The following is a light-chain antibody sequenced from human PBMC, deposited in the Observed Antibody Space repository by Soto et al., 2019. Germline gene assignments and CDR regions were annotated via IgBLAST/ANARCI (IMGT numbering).Light chain of an antibody. Sequence: DVVLTQSPFSLPVTPGEPASISCRSSQSLLHSNGYTYLDWYLQRPGQSPQLLIYMVSNRASGVPDRFSGSGSGTDFTLKISRVEAEDVGVYYCMQTLQTPITFGQGTRLEIK. CDR2: MVS. CDR1: QSLLHSNGYTY. CDR3: MQTLQTPIT. V-gene: IGKV2-28*01. J-gene: IGKJ5*01.